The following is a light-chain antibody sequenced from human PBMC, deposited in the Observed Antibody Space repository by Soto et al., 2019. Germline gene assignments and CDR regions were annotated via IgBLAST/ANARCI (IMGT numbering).Light chain of an antibody. CDR2: DVR. Sequence: QSVLTQPTSVSGSPGQSITISCTGTSSDVGGYNYVSWYQQHPGKAPKLMIYDVRNRPSGVYNRFSGSKSGNTASLTISGLQAEDEADYYCSSYTSSSTVVFGGGTKVTVL. CDR1: SSDVGGYNY. CDR3: SSYTSSSTVV. V-gene: IGLV2-14*01. J-gene: IGLJ2*01.